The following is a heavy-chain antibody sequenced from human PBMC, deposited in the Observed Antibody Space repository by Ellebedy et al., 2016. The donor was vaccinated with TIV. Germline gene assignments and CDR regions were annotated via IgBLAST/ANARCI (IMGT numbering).Heavy chain of an antibody. J-gene: IGHJ5*02. D-gene: IGHD6-13*01. CDR1: GFTFSSYA. CDR2: INNSGGST. CDR3: AKDSNRAAPGDNWFDP. Sequence: GESLKISXAASGFTFSSYAMSWVRQGPGKGLEWVSAINNSGGSTYYADSVKGRFTISRDNSKNTLYLQMNSLRAEDTAIYYCAKDSNRAAPGDNWFDPWGQGTLVTVSS. V-gene: IGHV3-23*01.